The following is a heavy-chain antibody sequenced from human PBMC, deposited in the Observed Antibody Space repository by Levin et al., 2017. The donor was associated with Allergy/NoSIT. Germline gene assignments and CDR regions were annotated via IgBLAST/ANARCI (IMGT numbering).Heavy chain of an antibody. CDR3: ERDPDRTTKDAFDL. Sequence: GESLKISCAASGFTFRNYWMDWVRQAPGKGLVWVSRLNGDGTYTTYADSVKARFTISRDNARKKMYLQMNSLTGEDTAVYYCERDPDRTTKDAFDLWGQGTMVTVSA. D-gene: IGHD1-1*01. J-gene: IGHJ3*01. CDR1: GFTFRNYW. V-gene: IGHV3-74*01. CDR2: LNGDGTYT.